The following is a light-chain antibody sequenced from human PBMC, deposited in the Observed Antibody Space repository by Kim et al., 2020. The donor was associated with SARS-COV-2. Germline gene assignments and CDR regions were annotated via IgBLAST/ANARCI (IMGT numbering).Light chain of an antibody. CDR3: GSLTSSYTVI. CDR2: DVS. J-gene: IGLJ2*01. Sequence: GQSITISCTGTSSDVGCYNFVSWYQQHPGKAPKLLIYDVSYRPSGVSNRFAGSKSVNTASLTISGLQADDEADYYCGSLTSSYTVIFGGGTQLTVL. CDR1: SSDVGCYNF. V-gene: IGLV2-14*03.